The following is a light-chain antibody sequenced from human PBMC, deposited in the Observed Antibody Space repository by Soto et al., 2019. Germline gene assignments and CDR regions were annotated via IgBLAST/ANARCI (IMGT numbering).Light chain of an antibody. J-gene: IGLJ1*01. Sequence: QSVLTQSASVSGFPGQSITITCTGTSSDVGGSDYVSWYQQHPDKAPKLMIYHVSNRPSGVSNRFSGSKSGNTASLTLSGLQAEDEADYYCSSYTTGDTLYVFGTGTKVT. CDR1: SSDVGGSDY. V-gene: IGLV2-14*03. CDR3: SSYTTGDTLYV. CDR2: HVS.